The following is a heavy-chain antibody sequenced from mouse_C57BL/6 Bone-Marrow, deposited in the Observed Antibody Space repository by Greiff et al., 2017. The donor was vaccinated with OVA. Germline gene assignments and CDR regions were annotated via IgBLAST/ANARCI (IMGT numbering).Heavy chain of an antibody. CDR1: GYAFSSSW. CDR2: IYPGDGDT. Sequence: VMLVESGPELVKPGASVKISCKASGYAFSSSWMNWVKQRPGKGLEWIGRIYPGDGDTNYNGKFKGKATLTADKSSSTAYMQLSSLTSEDSAVYFCARMDYGSSYWYFDVWGTGTTVTVSS. V-gene: IGHV1-82*01. D-gene: IGHD1-1*01. CDR3: ARMDYGSSYWYFDV. J-gene: IGHJ1*03.